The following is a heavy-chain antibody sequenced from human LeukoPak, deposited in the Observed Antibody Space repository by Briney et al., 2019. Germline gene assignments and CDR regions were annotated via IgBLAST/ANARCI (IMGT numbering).Heavy chain of an antibody. D-gene: IGHD2-2*01. CDR2: ISSSSSYI. CDR3: KTSGCSSTSCYGIDY. CDR1: GFTFSSYS. Sequence: GGSLRLSCAASGFTFSSYSMSWVRQAPGKGLEWVSSISSSSSYIYYADSVKGRFTISRDNAKNSLYLQMNSLRAEDTAVYYCKTSGCSSTSCYGIDYWGQGTLVTVSS. V-gene: IGHV3-21*01. J-gene: IGHJ4*02.